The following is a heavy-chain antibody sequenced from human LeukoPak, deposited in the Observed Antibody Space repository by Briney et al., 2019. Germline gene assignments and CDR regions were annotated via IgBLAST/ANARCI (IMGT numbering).Heavy chain of an antibody. CDR2: ISGSGGST. D-gene: IGHD6-19*01. V-gene: IGHV3-23*01. Sequence: PGGSLRLSCAASGFTFSSYAMSWVREAPGKGLEWVSAISGSGGSTYYADSVEGRLTISRDNSKNTLYLQMNSLRAEDTAVYYCAKDPSVAVAGTLDYWGQGTLVTVSS. J-gene: IGHJ4*02. CDR1: GFTFSSYA. CDR3: AKDPSVAVAGTLDY.